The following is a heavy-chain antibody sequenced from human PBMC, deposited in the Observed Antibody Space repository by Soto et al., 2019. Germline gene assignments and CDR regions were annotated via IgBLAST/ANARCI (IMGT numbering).Heavy chain of an antibody. CDR3: ARIIPPYYYYYMDV. CDR2: IYYSGST. J-gene: IGHJ6*03. CDR1: GGSISSYY. Sequence: ETLSLTCTVSGGSISSYYWSWIRQPPGKGLEWIGYIYYSGSTNYNPSLKSRVTISVDTSKNQFSLKLSSVTAADTAVYYYARIIPPYYYYYMDVWGKGTTVTVSS. V-gene: IGHV4-59*08.